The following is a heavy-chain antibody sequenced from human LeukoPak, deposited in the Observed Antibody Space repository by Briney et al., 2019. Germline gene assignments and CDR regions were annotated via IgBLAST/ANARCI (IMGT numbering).Heavy chain of an antibody. V-gene: IGHV3-13*04. CDR3: VRAPPGTGWLIDH. Sequence: GGSLRLSCAASGFAFSNYDMHWVRQATGKGLEWVSAINTAAATYYPDSVNGRFTISRENAKSSLYLQVNSPRVGDTAVYYCVRAPPGTGWLIDHWGQGTLVAVSS. CDR2: INTAAAT. CDR1: GFAFSNYD. D-gene: IGHD6-19*01. J-gene: IGHJ4*02.